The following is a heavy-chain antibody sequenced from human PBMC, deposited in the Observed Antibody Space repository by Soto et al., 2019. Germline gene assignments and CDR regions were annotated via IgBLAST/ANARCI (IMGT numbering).Heavy chain of an antibody. D-gene: IGHD5-18*01. CDR1: GGSISSGGYY. CDR3: ARADPGTWIQPEYRFDY. Sequence: SETLSFTCTVSGGSISSGGYYWSWIRQHPGKGLEWIGYIYYSGSTYYNPSLKSRVTISVDTSKNQFSLKLSSVTAADTAVYYCARADPGTWIQPEYRFDYWGQGTLVTVSS. J-gene: IGHJ4*02. V-gene: IGHV4-31*03. CDR2: IYYSGST.